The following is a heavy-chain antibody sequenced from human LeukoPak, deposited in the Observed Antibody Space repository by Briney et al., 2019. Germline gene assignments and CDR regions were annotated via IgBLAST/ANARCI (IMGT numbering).Heavy chain of an antibody. Sequence: ASVKVSCKASGYTFTGYYIHWVRQAPGQGLQWMGWINPNSGFAHYPQNFQGRLTMTRDTSISTAYMELSRLRSDDTAVYYCARGVGGWYYFDYWGQGTLVTVSS. J-gene: IGHJ4*02. CDR2: INPNSGFA. CDR3: ARGVGGWYYFDY. D-gene: IGHD6-19*01. V-gene: IGHV1-2*02. CDR1: GYTFTGYY.